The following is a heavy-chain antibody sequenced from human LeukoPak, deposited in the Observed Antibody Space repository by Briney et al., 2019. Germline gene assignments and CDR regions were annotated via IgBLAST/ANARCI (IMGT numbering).Heavy chain of an antibody. V-gene: IGHV5-51*01. J-gene: IGHJ6*02. D-gene: IGHD2-2*01. CDR3: ARHPDCTRTSCYVDYYGMDV. CDR2: INPGDSDT. Sequence: GESLKIPCKGSGYRFTSYWIGWVRQVPGKGLEWMGIINPGDSDTRYSPSFQGQVTISADKSISTAYLQWSSLKASDTAMYYCARHPDCTRTSCYVDYYGMDVWGQGTTVTVSS. CDR1: GYRFTSYW.